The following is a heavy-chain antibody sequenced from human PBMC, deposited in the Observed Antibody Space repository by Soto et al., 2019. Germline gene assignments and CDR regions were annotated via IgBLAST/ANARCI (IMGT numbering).Heavy chain of an antibody. Sequence: GGSLRLSCAPSGLNFGSDGMPWVRQAPGKGLEWVAVISYDGSNKYYADSVKGRFTISRDNSKNTLYLQMNSLRAEDTAVYYCADYFDYWGQGTLVTVSS. CDR1: GLNFGSDG. J-gene: IGHJ4*02. CDR2: ISYDGSNK. V-gene: IGHV3-30*03. CDR3: ADYFDY.